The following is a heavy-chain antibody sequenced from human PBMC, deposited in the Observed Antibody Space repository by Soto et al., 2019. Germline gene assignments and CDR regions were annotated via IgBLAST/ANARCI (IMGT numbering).Heavy chain of an antibody. CDR2: IYYSGST. V-gene: IGHV4-61*01. CDR1: GGSVSSGSYY. J-gene: IGHJ6*02. CDR3: ARDLERGGIYYYGMDV. Sequence: PSETLSLTCTVSGGSVSSGSYYWSWIRQPPGKGLEWIGYIYYSGSTNYNPSLKSRVTISVDTSKNRFSLKLSSVTAADTAVYYCARDLERGGIYYYGMDVWGQGTTVTVSS. D-gene: IGHD1-1*01.